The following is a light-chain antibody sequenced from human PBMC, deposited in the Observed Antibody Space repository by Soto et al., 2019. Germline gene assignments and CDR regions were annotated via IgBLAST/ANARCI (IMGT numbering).Light chain of an antibody. J-gene: IGKJ2*01. V-gene: IGKV1-5*03. Sequence: DIQMTQSPSTLSASVGDRVTITCRASQSISYWLAWYQQKTGQAPKLLIYKASTLESGVPSRFSGSGSGTEFTLTINCLQPDDFATYYCQQYNARWYTLGQGTKVDI. CDR3: QQYNARWYT. CDR1: QSISYW. CDR2: KAS.